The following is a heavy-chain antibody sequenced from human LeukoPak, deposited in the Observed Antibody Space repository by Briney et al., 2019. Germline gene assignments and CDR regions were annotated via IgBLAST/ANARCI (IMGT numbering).Heavy chain of an antibody. CDR1: GGSISSGDYY. CDR3: ARDRGDYSSPFDY. Sequence: PSETLSLTCTVSGGSISSGDYYWSWIRQPPGKGLEWIGYIYYSGSTNYNPSLKSRVTISVDTSKNQFSLKLSSVTAADTAVYYCARDRGDYSSPFDYWGQGTLVTVSS. D-gene: IGHD6-13*01. CDR2: IYYSGST. V-gene: IGHV4-61*08. J-gene: IGHJ4*02.